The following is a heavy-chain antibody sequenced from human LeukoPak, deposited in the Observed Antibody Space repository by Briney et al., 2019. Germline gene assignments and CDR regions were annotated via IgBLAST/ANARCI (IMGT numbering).Heavy chain of an antibody. J-gene: IGHJ4*02. CDR1: GFTFSSYS. V-gene: IGHV3-48*01. CDR2: ISSGSSTI. CDR3: ARDYGPPDY. Sequence: GRSLRLSCAASGFTFSSYSMNWVRQAPGKGLEWVSYISSGSSTIYYADSVKGRFTISRDNAKNSLFLQMNSLRAEDTAVYYCARDYGPPDYWGQGTLVTVSS. D-gene: IGHD4-17*01.